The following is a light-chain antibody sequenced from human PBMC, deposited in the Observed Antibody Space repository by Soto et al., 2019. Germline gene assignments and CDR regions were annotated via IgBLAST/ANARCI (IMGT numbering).Light chain of an antibody. CDR2: AAS. Sequence: EIVLTQSPGTLSLSPGERATLFCRASQSVTTGYLAWYQQKPGQAPRLLIYAASSRATGIPDRFSGSGSGTEFILTISRLEPEDFAVYYCQQNGGSPGSTFGQGTKLEIK. V-gene: IGKV3-20*01. CDR1: QSVTTGY. CDR3: QQNGGSPGST. J-gene: IGKJ2*01.